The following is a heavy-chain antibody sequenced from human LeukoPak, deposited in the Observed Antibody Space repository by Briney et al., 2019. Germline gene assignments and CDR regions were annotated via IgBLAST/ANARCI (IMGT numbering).Heavy chain of an antibody. V-gene: IGHV4-59*11. J-gene: IGHJ5*02. Sequence: PSETLSLTCTVSGGSISSHYWGWIRQPPGKALEWIGYIYYSGSTNYNPSLKSRVTISVDTSKNQFSLKLSSVTAADTAVYYCARGYDFWSGYYGVGWFDPWGQGTLVTVSS. CDR1: GGSISSHY. CDR3: ARGYDFWSGYYGVGWFDP. CDR2: IYYSGST. D-gene: IGHD3-3*01.